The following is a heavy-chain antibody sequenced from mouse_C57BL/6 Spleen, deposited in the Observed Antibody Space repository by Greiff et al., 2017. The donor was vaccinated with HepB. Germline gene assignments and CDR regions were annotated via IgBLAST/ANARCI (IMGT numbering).Heavy chain of an antibody. Sequence: EVQLQQSGPELVKPGASVKMSCKASGYTFTDYNMHWVKQSHGKSLEWIGYINPNNGGTSYNQKFKGKATLTVNKSSSTAYMELRSLTSEDSAVYYCARNGFYDGLYYAMDYWGQRTSVTVSS. CDR3: ARNGFYDGLYYAMDY. J-gene: IGHJ4*01. V-gene: IGHV1-22*01. D-gene: IGHD1-2*01. CDR1: GYTFTDYN. CDR2: INPNNGGT.